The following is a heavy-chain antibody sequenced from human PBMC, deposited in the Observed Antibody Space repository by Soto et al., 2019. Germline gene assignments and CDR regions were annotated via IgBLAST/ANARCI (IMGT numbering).Heavy chain of an antibody. V-gene: IGHV3-74*02. Sequence: EVQLAESGGGLVQPGGSLRLSCAASGFTLSNYWMHWVRQDPGKGLVWVSRINIDESRRDYADSVKGRFTITRDSAKNTRELQMNSLRAEDTAVYYCARGGSGSYGDYYGMDVWGQGTMVTVSS. CDR3: ARGGSGSYGDYYGMDV. CDR1: GFTLSNYW. J-gene: IGHJ6*02. D-gene: IGHD1-26*01. CDR2: INIDESRR.